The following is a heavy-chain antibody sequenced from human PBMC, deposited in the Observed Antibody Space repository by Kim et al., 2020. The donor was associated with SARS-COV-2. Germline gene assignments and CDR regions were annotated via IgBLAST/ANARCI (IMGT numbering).Heavy chain of an antibody. J-gene: IGHJ5*02. CDR3: AKDLKSLIVVVPAALNNWFDP. Sequence: GGSLRLSCAASGFTFSSYAMSWVRQAPGKGLEWVSAISGSGGSTYYADSVKGRFTISRDNSKNTLYLQMNSLRAEDTAVYYCAKDLKSLIVVVPAALNNWFDPWGQGTLVTVSS. V-gene: IGHV3-23*01. CDR2: ISGSGGST. D-gene: IGHD2-2*01. CDR1: GFTFSSYA.